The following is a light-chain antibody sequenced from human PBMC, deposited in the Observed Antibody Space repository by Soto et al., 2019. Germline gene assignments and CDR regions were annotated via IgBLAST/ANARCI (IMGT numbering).Light chain of an antibody. Sequence: VLTQSPATLSLSPGERATLSCRASQSVSSYLAWYQQKPGQAPRLLIYDASNRATGIPARFSGSGSGTDFTLTISSLEPEDFAVYYCQQRTNWPPITFGQGTRLEXK. CDR2: DAS. V-gene: IGKV3-11*01. CDR1: QSVSSY. J-gene: IGKJ5*01. CDR3: QQRTNWPPIT.